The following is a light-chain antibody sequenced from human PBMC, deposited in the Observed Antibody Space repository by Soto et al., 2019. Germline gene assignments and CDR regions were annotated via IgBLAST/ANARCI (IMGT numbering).Light chain of an antibody. CDR3: QQYDTWPPWT. Sequence: EIVLTQSPATLSVSPGERATLSCRASQTVGPYLAWYQQKPGQAPRLLIYGASTRATGIPARFSGSGSGTDFTLTISSLQSEDFAVYYCQQYDTWPPWTFGQGTKVDIK. J-gene: IGKJ1*01. V-gene: IGKV3-15*01. CDR1: QTVGPY. CDR2: GAS.